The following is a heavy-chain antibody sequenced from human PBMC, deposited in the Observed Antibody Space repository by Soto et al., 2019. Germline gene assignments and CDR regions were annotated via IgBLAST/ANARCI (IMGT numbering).Heavy chain of an antibody. CDR1: GGSISSGGYY. CDR3: ARSPRDSSGYNGPGTFDY. D-gene: IGHD3-22*01. CDR2: IYYSGST. V-gene: IGHV4-31*03. Sequence: SETLSLTCTVSGGSISSGGYYWSWIRQHPGKGLEWIGYIYYSGSTYYNPSLKSRVTISVDTSKNQFSLKLSSVTAADTAVYYCARSPRDSSGYNGPGTFDYWGQGTLVTVSS. J-gene: IGHJ4*02.